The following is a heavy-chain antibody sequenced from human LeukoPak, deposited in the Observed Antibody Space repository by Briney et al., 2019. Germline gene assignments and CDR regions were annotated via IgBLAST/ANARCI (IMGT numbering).Heavy chain of an antibody. CDR1: GFTVSSNY. CDR3: ARGDKCSYGLDLYFDY. Sequence: SGGSLRLSCAASGFTVSSNYMSWVRRAPGKGLEWVSVIYSGGSTYYADSVKGRFTISRDNSKNTLYLQMNSLRAEDTAVYYCARGDKCSYGLDLYFDYWGQGTLVTVSS. D-gene: IGHD5-18*01. J-gene: IGHJ4*02. V-gene: IGHV3-53*01. CDR2: IYSGGST.